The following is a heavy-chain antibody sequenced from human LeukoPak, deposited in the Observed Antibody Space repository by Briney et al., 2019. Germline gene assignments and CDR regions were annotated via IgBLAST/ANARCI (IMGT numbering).Heavy chain of an antibody. V-gene: IGHV4-59*01. Sequence: ASETLSLTCTVSGDSISSNYWSWIRQPPGKGLEWVGYIYYSGSTNYNPSLKSRVTISIDTSKNQFSLKLSSVTAADTAVYFCARDRGGFFEYGSGRNNWFDPWGQGTLVTVSS. CDR2: IYYSGST. CDR3: ARDRGGFFEYGSGRNNWFDP. J-gene: IGHJ5*02. D-gene: IGHD3-10*01. CDR1: GDSISSNY.